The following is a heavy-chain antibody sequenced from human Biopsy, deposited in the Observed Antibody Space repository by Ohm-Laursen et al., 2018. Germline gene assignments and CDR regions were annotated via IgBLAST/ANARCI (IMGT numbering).Heavy chain of an antibody. CDR3: ARTPILIVSAGLVYRHRRHLQGMDV. Sequence: TQTLTLTNSFSGFSLSARGMCVRWIRQAPGKALEWLARVDWDDYKDYSASLQTKLSISKDTSNDQVVLTVNNVDPADTATYYCARTPILIVSAGLVYRHRRHLQGMDVWGQGIAVTVS. V-gene: IGHV2-70*11. J-gene: IGHJ6*02. CDR1: GFSLSARGMC. D-gene: IGHD6-13*01. CDR2: VDWDDYK.